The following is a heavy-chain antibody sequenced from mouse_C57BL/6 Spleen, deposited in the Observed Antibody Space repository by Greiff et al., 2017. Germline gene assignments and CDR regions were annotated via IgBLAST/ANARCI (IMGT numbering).Heavy chain of an antibody. D-gene: IGHD2-3*01. J-gene: IGHJ3*01. CDR1: GYTFTDYY. CDR2: INPNNGGT. V-gene: IGHV1-26*01. CDR3: ARRTERWLPFFAY. Sequence: VQLQQPGPELVKPGASVKISCKASGYTFTDYYMNWVKQSHGKSLEWIGDINPNNGGTSYNQKFKGKATLTVDKSSSTAYMELRSLTSEDSAVYYYARRTERWLPFFAYWGQGTLVTFSA.